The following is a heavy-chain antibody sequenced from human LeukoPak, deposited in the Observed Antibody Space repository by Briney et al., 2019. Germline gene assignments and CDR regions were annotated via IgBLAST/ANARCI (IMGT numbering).Heavy chain of an antibody. CDR1: GFTFSSYA. V-gene: IGHV3-23*01. CDR2: ISGSGGST. CDR3: AKDFMTVCGWDIVVVVSRDAFDI. J-gene: IGHJ3*02. D-gene: IGHD2-15*01. Sequence: QPGGSLRLSCAASGFTFSSYAMSWVRQAPGKGLEWVSAISGSGGSTYYADSVKGRFTISRDNSKNTLYLQMNSLRAEDTAVYYCAKDFMTVCGWDIVVVVSRDAFDIWGQGTMVTVSS.